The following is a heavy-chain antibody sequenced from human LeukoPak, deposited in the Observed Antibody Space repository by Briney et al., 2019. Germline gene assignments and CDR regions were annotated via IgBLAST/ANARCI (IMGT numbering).Heavy chain of an antibody. D-gene: IGHD6-19*01. CDR2: ISAYNGNT. J-gene: IGHJ4*02. V-gene: IGHV1-18*01. CDR3: ARGVGIAVARPLVY. Sequence: ASVTVSCKASGYTFTSYGISWVRQAPGQGLEWMGWISAYNGNTNYAQKLQGRVTMTTDTSTSTAYMELRSLRSDDTAVYYCARGVGIAVARPLVYWGQGTLVTVSS. CDR1: GYTFTSYG.